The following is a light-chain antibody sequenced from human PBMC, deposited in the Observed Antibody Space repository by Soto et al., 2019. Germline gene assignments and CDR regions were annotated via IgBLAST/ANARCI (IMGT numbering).Light chain of an antibody. J-gene: IGLJ1*01. CDR2: DAT. CDR1: SSDVGGYNY. Sequence: QSALTQPASVSGSPGQSITISCTGTSSDVGGYNYVSWYQQHPGKAPKLMIYDATNRPSGVSNRFSGSKSGNTASLTISGLQAEDEADYYCSSYTGSSTYVFGTGTKLTVL. CDR3: SSYTGSSTYV. V-gene: IGLV2-14*01.